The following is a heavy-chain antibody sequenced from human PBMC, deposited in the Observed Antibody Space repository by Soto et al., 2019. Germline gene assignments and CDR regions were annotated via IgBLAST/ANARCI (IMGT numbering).Heavy chain of an antibody. CDR1: GFTFSSYA. D-gene: IGHD3-22*01. CDR2: VSANGRNT. Sequence: EVNLLESGGDVVQPGGSLRLSCAASGFTFSSYAMNWVRQAPGKGLEWVSSVSANGRNTYYADSVKGRFTVSRDKSKNALFLQLDSLRVEDTANYYCAKDLSSLGWLALGAPFDSWGPGTLVTVSS. CDR3: AKDLSSLGWLALGAPFDS. J-gene: IGHJ4*02. V-gene: IGHV3-23*01.